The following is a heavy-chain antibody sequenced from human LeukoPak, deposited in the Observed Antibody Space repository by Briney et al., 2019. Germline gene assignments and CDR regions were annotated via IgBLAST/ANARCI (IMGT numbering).Heavy chain of an antibody. Sequence: PGGSLRLSCAASGFNFDDYAMHWVRQAPGKGLEWVSGISWNSGSIGYADSVKGRFTISRDNAKNSLYLQMNSLRAEDTALYYCAKDSAPFTVTTPGDYWGQGTLVTVSS. V-gene: IGHV3-9*01. CDR1: GFNFDDYA. J-gene: IGHJ4*02. D-gene: IGHD4-11*01. CDR3: AKDSAPFTVTTPGDY. CDR2: ISWNSGSI.